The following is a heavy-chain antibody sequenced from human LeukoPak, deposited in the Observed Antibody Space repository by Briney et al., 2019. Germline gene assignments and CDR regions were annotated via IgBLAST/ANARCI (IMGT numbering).Heavy chain of an antibody. V-gene: IGHV4-31*02. CDR3: AGSYYDSHWGWFDP. D-gene: IGHD3-22*01. Sequence: SQTLSLTWTVSGGSISSGGYYWSWIRQHPGKGLEWIGYIYYSGSTYYNPSLKSRVTISVDTSKNQFSLKLSSVTAADTAVYYCAGSYYDSHWGWFDPWGQGTLVTVSS. J-gene: IGHJ5*02. CDR1: GGSISSGGYY. CDR2: IYYSGST.